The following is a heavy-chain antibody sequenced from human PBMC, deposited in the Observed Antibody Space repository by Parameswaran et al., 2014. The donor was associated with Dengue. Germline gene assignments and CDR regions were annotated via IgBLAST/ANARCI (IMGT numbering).Heavy chain of an antibody. Sequence: RWIRQPPGKGLEWVSVITHKGRSSYYADSVRGRFTISRDNSQNTLYLDMSSLRVEDTAIYFCAGIGYSGYLDYFDHWGQGTRVTVSS. V-gene: IGHV3-23*01. CDR2: ITHKGRSS. D-gene: IGHD5-12*01. CDR3: AGIGYSGYLDYFDH. J-gene: IGHJ4*02.